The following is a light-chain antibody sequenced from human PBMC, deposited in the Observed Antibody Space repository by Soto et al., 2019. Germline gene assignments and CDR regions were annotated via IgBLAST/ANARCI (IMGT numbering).Light chain of an antibody. J-gene: IGLJ2*01. CDR2: GNS. CDR1: SSNIGAGYD. V-gene: IGLV1-40*01. CDR3: QSYDSSLSNSVI. Sequence: QSVLTQPPSVSGAPGQRVTISCTGSSSNIGAGYDVHWYRQLPGSAPQLLIHGNSNRPSRVPDRFSGSKSGPSASLAITGLQAEDEADYYCQSYDSSLSNSVIFGGGTKLTVL.